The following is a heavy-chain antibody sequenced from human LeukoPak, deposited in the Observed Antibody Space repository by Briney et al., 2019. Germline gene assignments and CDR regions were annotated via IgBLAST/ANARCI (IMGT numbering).Heavy chain of an antibody. D-gene: IGHD2-2*01. CDR3: AKDLNVCSSTSCYNWFDP. CDR2: IGGSGGST. J-gene: IGHJ5*02. Sequence: GGSLRLSCAASGFTFSSYAMSWVRQAPGKGLEWVSAIGGSGGSTYYADSVKGRFTISRDNSKNTLYLQMNSLRAEDTAVYYCAKDLNVCSSTSCYNWFDPWGQGTLVTVSS. V-gene: IGHV3-23*01. CDR1: GFTFSSYA.